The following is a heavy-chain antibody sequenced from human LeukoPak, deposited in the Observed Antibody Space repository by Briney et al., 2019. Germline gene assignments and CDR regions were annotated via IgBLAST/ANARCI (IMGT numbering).Heavy chain of an antibody. D-gene: IGHD2-8*01. Sequence: SQTLSLTCAVSGVSISSGGYSWSWIRQPPGKGLEWIGYIYHSGSTYYNPSLKSRVTISVDRSKNQFSLKLSSVTAADTAVYYCARDLMVGAFDYWGQGTLVTVSS. J-gene: IGHJ4*02. V-gene: IGHV4-30-2*01. CDR2: IYHSGST. CDR1: GVSISSGGYS. CDR3: ARDLMVGAFDY.